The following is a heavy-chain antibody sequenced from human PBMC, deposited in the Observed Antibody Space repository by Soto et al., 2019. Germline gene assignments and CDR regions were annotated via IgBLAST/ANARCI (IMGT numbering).Heavy chain of an antibody. J-gene: IGHJ6*02. CDR3: TRDPSMAETKYYYYGMGV. CDR1: GFTFGDYA. V-gene: IGHV3-49*04. CDR2: IRNKVYGGTT. D-gene: IGHD6-19*01. Sequence: GGSLRLSCTASGFTFGDYAMSWVRQAPGKGLERVGFIRNKVYGGTTEYAASVKGRFTISRDDSKSIAYLQMNSLKTEDTAVYYCTRDPSMAETKYYYYGMGVWGQGTTVTVSS.